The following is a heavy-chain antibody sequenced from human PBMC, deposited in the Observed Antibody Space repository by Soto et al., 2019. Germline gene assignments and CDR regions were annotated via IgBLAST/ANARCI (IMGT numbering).Heavy chain of an antibody. Sequence: SVKVSCKASGGTFSSYAISWVRQAPVQGLEWMGGIIPIFGTAKYAQKFQGRVTITADKSTSTAYMELSSLRSEDTAVYYCARGGENTAMILYYYGMDVWGHGPTVTV. CDR1: GGTFSSYA. J-gene: IGHJ6*02. V-gene: IGHV1-69*06. CDR2: IIPIFGTA. D-gene: IGHD5-18*01. CDR3: ARGGENTAMILYYYGMDV.